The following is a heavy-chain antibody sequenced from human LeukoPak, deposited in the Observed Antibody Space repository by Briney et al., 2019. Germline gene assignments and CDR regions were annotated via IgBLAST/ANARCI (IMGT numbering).Heavy chain of an antibody. V-gene: IGHV3-74*03. CDR2: INSEGRTT. D-gene: IGHD2-15*01. CDR3: ASGYCSGDSCHTTNSPFDY. J-gene: IGHJ4*02. CDR1: GFTFSSFW. Sequence: PGGSLTLSCAVYGFTFSSFWMHWVHHAPGNWLVWVSRINSEGRTTSYADSVESRFTISRDNAKTKLYLRMNSLSADDTAVYYCASGYCSGDSCHTTNSPFDYWGQGALASVSS.